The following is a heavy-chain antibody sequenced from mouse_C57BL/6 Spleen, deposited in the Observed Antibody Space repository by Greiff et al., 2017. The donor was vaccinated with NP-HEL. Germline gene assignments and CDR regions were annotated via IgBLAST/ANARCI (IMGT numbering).Heavy chain of an antibody. V-gene: IGHV1-4*01. Sequence: QVQLQQSGAELARPGASVKMSCKASGYTFTSYTMHWVKQRPGQGLEWIGNINPSSGYTKYNQKFKDKATLTADKSSSTAYMQLSSLTSEDSAVYYCARKNYGSSYFDYWGQGTTLTVSS. J-gene: IGHJ2*01. CDR1: GYTFTSYT. D-gene: IGHD1-1*01. CDR3: ARKNYGSSYFDY. CDR2: INPSSGYT.